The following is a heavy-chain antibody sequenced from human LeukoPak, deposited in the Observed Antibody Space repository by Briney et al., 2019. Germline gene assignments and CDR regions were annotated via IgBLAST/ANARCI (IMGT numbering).Heavy chain of an antibody. CDR2: IYYSGST. V-gene: IGHV4-59*08. D-gene: IGHD2-2*01. CDR3: ARGVSAISYYYGMDV. J-gene: IGHJ6*02. Sequence: PSETLSLTCTVSGGSISSYYWSWIRQPPGKGLEWIGYIYYSGSTNYNPSLKSRVTISVDTSKNQFSLKLSSVTAADTAVYYCARGVSAISYYYGMDVWGQGTTVTVSS. CDR1: GGSISSYY.